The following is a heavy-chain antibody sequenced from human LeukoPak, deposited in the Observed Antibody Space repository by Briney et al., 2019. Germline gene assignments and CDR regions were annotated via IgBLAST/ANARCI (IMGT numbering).Heavy chain of an antibody. CDR3: ASRPSGDYPYFDF. D-gene: IGHD7-27*01. J-gene: IGHJ4*02. CDR1: GFTFSNAW. CDR2: IFSGGNT. Sequence: GGSLRLSCAASGFTFSNAWMSWVRQAPGKGLEWVSLIFSGGNTYYADSVTGRFTISRDNSKNTLYLQMNSLRAEDTAVYYCASRPSGDYPYFDFWGQGTLVTVSS. V-gene: IGHV3-53*01.